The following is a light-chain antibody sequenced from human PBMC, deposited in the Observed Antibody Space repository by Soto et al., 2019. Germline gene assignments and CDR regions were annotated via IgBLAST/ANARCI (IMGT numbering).Light chain of an antibody. J-gene: IGLJ2*01. V-gene: IGLV1-47*01. Sequence: QSVLTQPPSASGTPGQRITISCSGSSSNIGTNYVYWYQQLPGTAPKLLIYRNNQRPSGVPDRFSGSKSGTSASLAISGLRSEDEAEYYCATWDDNLYGVVFGGGTKLTVL. CDR1: SSNIGTNY. CDR2: RNN. CDR3: ATWDDNLYGVV.